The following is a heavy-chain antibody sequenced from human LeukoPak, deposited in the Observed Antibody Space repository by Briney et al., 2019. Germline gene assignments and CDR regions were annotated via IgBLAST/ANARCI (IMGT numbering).Heavy chain of an antibody. Sequence: GGSLRLSCAACGFTFSSYAMSWVRQAPGKGLEWVSAISGSGGSTYYADSVKGRFTISRDNAKNTLYLQMNSLRVEDTAVYYCARSASGYDAWGQGTLVTVSS. CDR2: ISGSGGST. J-gene: IGHJ5*02. CDR1: GFTFSSYA. D-gene: IGHD5-12*01. V-gene: IGHV3-23*01. CDR3: ARSASGYDA.